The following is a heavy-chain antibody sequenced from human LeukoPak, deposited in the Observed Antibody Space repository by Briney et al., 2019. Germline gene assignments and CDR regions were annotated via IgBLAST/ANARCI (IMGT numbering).Heavy chain of an antibody. CDR3: TRHGRGSLNVFDV. Sequence: GGSLRLSCAASGFTFSNYWMHWVRQASGKGLEWVGRIRTEANSFATAYAASVEGRFTISRDDSQNTAYLQMNSLKTEDTAVYYCTRHGRGSLNVFDVWGQGTMVTVSS. V-gene: IGHV3-73*01. D-gene: IGHD1-26*01. CDR2: IRTEANSFAT. J-gene: IGHJ3*01. CDR1: GFTFSNYW.